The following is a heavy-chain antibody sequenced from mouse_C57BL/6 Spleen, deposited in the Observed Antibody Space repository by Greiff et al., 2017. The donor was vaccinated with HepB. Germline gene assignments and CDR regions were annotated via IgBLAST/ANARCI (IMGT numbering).Heavy chain of an antibody. D-gene: IGHD3-3*01. CDR3: ARDGGLRAMDY. CDR2: INYDGSST. Sequence: DVMLVESEGGLVQPGSSMKLSCTASGFTFSDYYMAWVRQVPEKGLEWVANINYDGSSTYYLDSLKSRFIISRDNAKNILYLQMSSLKSEDTATYYCARDGGLRAMDYWGQGTSVTVSS. V-gene: IGHV5-16*01. J-gene: IGHJ4*01. CDR1: GFTFSDYY.